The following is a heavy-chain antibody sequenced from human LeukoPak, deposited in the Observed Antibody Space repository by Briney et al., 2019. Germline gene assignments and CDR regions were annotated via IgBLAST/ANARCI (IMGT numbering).Heavy chain of an antibody. D-gene: IGHD3-16*02. CDR2: IYYSGST. V-gene: IGHV4-59*04. CDR1: GGSISTYY. CDR3: ARRVYDYVWGSYRHGYYFDY. Sequence: PSETLSLTCTVSGGSISTYYWSWIRQPPGKGLEWIGYIYYSGSTYYNPSLKSRVTISVDTSKNQFSLKLSSVTAADTAVYYCARRVYDYVWGSYRHGYYFDYWGQGTLVTVSS. J-gene: IGHJ4*02.